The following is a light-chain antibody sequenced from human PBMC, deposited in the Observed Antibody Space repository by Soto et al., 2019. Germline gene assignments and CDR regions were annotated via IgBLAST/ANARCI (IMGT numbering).Light chain of an antibody. CDR1: QSVSSSY. CDR2: GAS. Sequence: EIVLTQSPGTLSLSPGERATLSCRASQSVSSSYLAWYQQQPGQAPRLVIYGASTRATGIPARFSGSGSGTEFTLTISSLEFGDSAVYYCQQYNNWWTFGQGTKVDIK. J-gene: IGKJ1*01. CDR3: QQYNNWWT. V-gene: IGKV3-15*01.